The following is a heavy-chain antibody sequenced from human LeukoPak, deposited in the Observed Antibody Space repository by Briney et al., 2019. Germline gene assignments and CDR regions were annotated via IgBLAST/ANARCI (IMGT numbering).Heavy chain of an antibody. J-gene: IGHJ4*02. CDR3: ARVRRAHFGDYYFSPTFDY. D-gene: IGHD3-22*01. Sequence: VASVKVSCKASGYIFTGYFIHWVRQAPGQGLEWMGIINPSGGSISYAQKFQGRVTMTRDTSTSTVYMELSSLRSEDTAVYYCARVRRAHFGDYYFSPTFDYWGQGTLVTVSS. V-gene: IGHV1-46*01. CDR1: GYIFTGYF. CDR2: INPSGGSI.